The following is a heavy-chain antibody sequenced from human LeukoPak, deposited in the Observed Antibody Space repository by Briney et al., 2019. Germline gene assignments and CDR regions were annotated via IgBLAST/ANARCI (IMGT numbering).Heavy chain of an antibody. CDR2: INWNSGSR. Sequence: RSGGSLRLSCAASGFTFDDYGMSWVRQAPGKGLEWVSGINWNSGSRGYGDSVKGRFTISRDNSKNTLYLQMKSLRAEDTAVYYCAKGGGYEAQYYYYYLDVWGKGTTVTISS. V-gene: IGHV3-20*04. CDR1: GFTFDDYG. J-gene: IGHJ6*03. CDR3: AKGGGYEAQYYYYYLDV. D-gene: IGHD5-12*01.